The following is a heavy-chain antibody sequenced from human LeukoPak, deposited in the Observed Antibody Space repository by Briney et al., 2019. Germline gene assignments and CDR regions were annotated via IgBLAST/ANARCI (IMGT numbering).Heavy chain of an antibody. CDR2: IIPIFGTA. CDR1: GYTFTSYY. J-gene: IGHJ3*02. V-gene: IGHV1-69*05. Sequence: SVKVSCKASGYTFTSYYMHWVRQAPGQGLEWMGGIIPIFGTANYAQKFQGGVTITTDESTSTAYMELSSLRSEDTAVYYCARSPRAFDIWGQGTMVTVSS. CDR3: ARSPRAFDI.